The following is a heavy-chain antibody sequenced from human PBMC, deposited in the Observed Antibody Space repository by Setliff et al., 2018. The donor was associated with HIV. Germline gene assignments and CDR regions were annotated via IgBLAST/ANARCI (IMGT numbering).Heavy chain of an antibody. Sequence: GGSLRLSCAASGFTFSSYAMSWVRQAPGKGLEWVSVIYKDGRTYYADSVKGRFTISRDKSRNTVYFQMNSLRVDDTAIYYCARDGGEGDYYDSSGYSDLDYWGQGTLVTVSS. D-gene: IGHD3-22*01. CDR1: GFTFSSYA. CDR2: IYKDGRT. CDR3: ARDGGEGDYYDSSGYSDLDY. V-gene: IGHV3-23*03. J-gene: IGHJ4*02.